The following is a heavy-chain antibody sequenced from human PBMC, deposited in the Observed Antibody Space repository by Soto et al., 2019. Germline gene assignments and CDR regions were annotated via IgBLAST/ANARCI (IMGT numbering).Heavy chain of an antibody. D-gene: IGHD6-19*01. Sequence: PGGSLRLSCAASGFTFSSYWMSWVRQAPGKGLEWVANIKQDGSEKYYVDSVKGRFTISRDNAKNSLYLQMNSLRAEDTAVYCCARDPRFSIAVAGNYYYYYGTDVRGQATMVTVSS. CDR2: IKQDGSEK. CDR1: GFTFSSYW. J-gene: IGHJ6*02. V-gene: IGHV3-7*01. CDR3: ARDPRFSIAVAGNYYYYYGTDV.